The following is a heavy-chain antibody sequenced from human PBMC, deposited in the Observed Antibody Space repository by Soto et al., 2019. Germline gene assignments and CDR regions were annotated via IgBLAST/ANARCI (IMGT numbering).Heavy chain of an antibody. CDR2: INHSGST. J-gene: IGHJ4*02. Sequence: SETLSLTCAVYGDCFSGYYWVWIRQHPGKGLEWIGEINHSGSTNYNPSLKSRVTISLDTSKDQFSLKLSSVTAADTAVYYCARRFSCGLTTFTFYYSDSWGQGTLVTVSS. V-gene: IGHV4-34*01. CDR1: GDCFSGYY. CDR3: ARRFSCGLTTFTFYYSDS. D-gene: IGHD1-1*01.